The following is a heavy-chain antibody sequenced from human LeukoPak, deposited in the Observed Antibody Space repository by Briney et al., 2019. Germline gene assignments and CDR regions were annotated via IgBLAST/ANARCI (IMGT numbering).Heavy chain of an antibody. J-gene: IGHJ4*02. Sequence: GGSLRLSCAASGFTFSGYWVHWVRQTPGKGLEWVSAISDDFGTYHADSVKGRFTISRDNSRNTLYLQMTSLRAEDTAVYYCARGNSGHCTGATCYALDYWGQGTLVTVSS. CDR1: GFTFSGYW. CDR2: ISDDFGT. D-gene: IGHD2-2*01. CDR3: ARGNSGHCTGATCYALDY. V-gene: IGHV3-23*01.